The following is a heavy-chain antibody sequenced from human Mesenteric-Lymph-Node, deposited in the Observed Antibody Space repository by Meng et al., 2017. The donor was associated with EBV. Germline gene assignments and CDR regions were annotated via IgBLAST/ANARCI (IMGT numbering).Heavy chain of an antibody. CDR2: IIPTLGIA. J-gene: IGHJ4*02. Sequence: QVHLVQSGAEVKKPGSSVKVSCKASGGTFSSYTISWVRQAPGQGLEWMGRIIPTLGIANYAQKFQGRVTITADKSTSTAYMELSSLRSEDTAVYYCARDEGGWLTAPDYWGQGTLVTVSS. CDR1: GGTFSSYT. V-gene: IGHV1-69*08. D-gene: IGHD5-24*01. CDR3: ARDEGGWLTAPDY.